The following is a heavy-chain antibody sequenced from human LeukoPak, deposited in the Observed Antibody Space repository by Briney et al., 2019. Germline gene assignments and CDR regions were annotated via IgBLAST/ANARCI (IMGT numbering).Heavy chain of an antibody. J-gene: IGHJ5*02. D-gene: IGHD4-11*01. V-gene: IGHV3-53*01. Sequence: GGSLRLSCAASGFTVSSNYMSWVRQAPGKGLEWVSVIYSGGSTYYADSVKGRFTISRDNSKNTLYLQMNSLRAEDTAIYYCAKDQQSISYSPWGQGTLVTVSS. CDR1: GFTVSSNY. CDR2: IYSGGST. CDR3: AKDQQSISYSP.